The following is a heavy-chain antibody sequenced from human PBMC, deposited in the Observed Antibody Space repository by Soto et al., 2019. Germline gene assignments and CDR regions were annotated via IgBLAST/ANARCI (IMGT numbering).Heavy chain of an antibody. CDR1: GIAFNSHT. Sequence: PGGSLRLSCVASGIAFNSHTMYWVRQPPGKRLERVSYISTSGSTTNYADSVRGRFTISRDNARNSLSLQMNGLRDEDTAVYYCARGRTDYAYFESWGQGTLVTVSS. CDR3: ARGRTDYAYFES. J-gene: IGHJ4*02. V-gene: IGHV3-48*02. CDR2: ISTSGSTT. D-gene: IGHD3-16*01.